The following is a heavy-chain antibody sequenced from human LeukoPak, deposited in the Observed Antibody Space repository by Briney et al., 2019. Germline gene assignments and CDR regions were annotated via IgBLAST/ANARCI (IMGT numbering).Heavy chain of an antibody. CDR3: ARRIAAAGPYYFDY. Sequence: PGGSLRLSCAASGFTFSSYWMSWFRQAPGKGLEWVANIKQDGSEKYYVDSVKGRFTISRDNAKNSLYLQMNSLRAEDTAVYYCARRIAAAGPYYFDYWGQGTLVTVSS. D-gene: IGHD6-13*01. CDR1: GFTFSSYW. CDR2: IKQDGSEK. J-gene: IGHJ4*02. V-gene: IGHV3-7*01.